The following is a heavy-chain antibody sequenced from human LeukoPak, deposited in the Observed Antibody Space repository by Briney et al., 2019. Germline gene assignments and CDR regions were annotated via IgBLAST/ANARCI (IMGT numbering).Heavy chain of an antibody. Sequence: GGSLRLSCAASGFTVSSNEMSWVRQAPGKGLEWVSSISGGSTYYADSVKGRFTISRDNSKNTLYLQMNSLRAEDTAVYYCARDPYSGSYGDSYYYYMDVWGKGTTVTISS. CDR1: GFTVSSNE. D-gene: IGHD1-26*01. CDR3: ARDPYSGSYGDSYYYYMDV. V-gene: IGHV3-38-3*01. J-gene: IGHJ6*03. CDR2: ISGGST.